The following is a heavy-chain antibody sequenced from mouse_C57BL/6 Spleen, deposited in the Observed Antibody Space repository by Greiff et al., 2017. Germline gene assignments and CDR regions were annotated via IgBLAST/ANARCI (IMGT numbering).Heavy chain of an antibody. J-gene: IGHJ2*01. CDR1: GYTFTDYY. CDR2: INPNNGGT. V-gene: IGHV1-22*01. D-gene: IGHD1-1*01. Sequence: VQLKQSGPELVKPGASVKMSCKASGYTFTDYYMHWVKQSHGKSLEWIGYINPNNGGTSYNQKFKGKATLTVNKSSSTAYMELRSLTSEDSAVXYCAKSPSYYYGSNPYCFDYWGQGTTLTVSS. CDR3: AKSPSYYYGSNPYCFDY.